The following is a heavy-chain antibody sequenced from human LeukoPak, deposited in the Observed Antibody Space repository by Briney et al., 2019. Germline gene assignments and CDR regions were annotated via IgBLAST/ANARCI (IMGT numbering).Heavy chain of an antibody. Sequence: PGGSLRLSCAGSGFTFSSYSMNWVRQAPGKGLEGVSSISTTSSYTYYADSVKGRFTISRDNAKNSLSLQMNSLRAEDTAVYYCARDSGWLQFDYFDYWGQGTLVTVSS. V-gene: IGHV3-21*01. D-gene: IGHD5-24*01. CDR3: ARDSGWLQFDYFDY. CDR2: ISTTSSYT. CDR1: GFTFSSYS. J-gene: IGHJ4*02.